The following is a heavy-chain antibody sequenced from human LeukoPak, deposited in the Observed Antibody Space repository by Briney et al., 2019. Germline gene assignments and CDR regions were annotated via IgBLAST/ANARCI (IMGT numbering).Heavy chain of an antibody. CDR3: AKDRKGIAAAGTQYYFDY. Sequence: GGSLRLSCAASGFTFSSYAVSWVRQAPGKGLEWVSAISGSGGSTYYADSVKGRFTISRDNSKNTLYLQMNSLRAEDTAVYYCAKDRKGIAAAGTQYYFDYWGQGTLVTVSS. V-gene: IGHV3-23*01. CDR1: GFTFSSYA. D-gene: IGHD6-13*01. J-gene: IGHJ4*02. CDR2: ISGSGGST.